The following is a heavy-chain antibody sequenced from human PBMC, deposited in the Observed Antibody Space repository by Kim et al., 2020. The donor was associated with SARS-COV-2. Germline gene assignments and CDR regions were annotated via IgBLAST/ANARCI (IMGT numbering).Heavy chain of an antibody. Sequence: GRFTIARDNSKNTLYLQMNSLRAEDTAVYYCARDGRRDGYNLVYYYGMDVWGQGATVTVSS. V-gene: IGHV3-30*07. CDR3: ARDGRRDGYNLVYYYGMDV. J-gene: IGHJ6*02. D-gene: IGHD5-12*01.